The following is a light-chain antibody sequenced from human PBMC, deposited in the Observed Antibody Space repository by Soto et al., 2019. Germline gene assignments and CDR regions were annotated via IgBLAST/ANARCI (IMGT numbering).Light chain of an antibody. CDR2: DAS. J-gene: IGKJ5*01. CDR3: QQYGTAPIT. V-gene: IGKV3-20*01. Sequence: EVVLTQSPVTLSLSPGERATLSCRASQSVASGHLAWYQQTPGQAPRLLVSDASSRATGIPDRFSGSASGTDFTLTISRLEPEDSAMYYCQQYGTAPITFGQGTQLEIK. CDR1: QSVASGH.